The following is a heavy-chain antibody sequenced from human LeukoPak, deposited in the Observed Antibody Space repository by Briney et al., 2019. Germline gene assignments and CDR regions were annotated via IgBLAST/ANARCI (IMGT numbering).Heavy chain of an antibody. CDR1: GFTFSSYW. Sequence: TGGSLRLSCAASGFTFSSYWMSWVRQAPGKGLEWVANIKQDGSEKYYVDSVKGRFTISRDNAKNSLYLQMNSLRAEDTAVYYCARPITFGGVIVRYFDCWGQGTLVTVSS. J-gene: IGHJ4*02. CDR3: ARPITFGGVIVRYFDC. CDR2: IKQDGSEK. D-gene: IGHD3-16*02. V-gene: IGHV3-7*03.